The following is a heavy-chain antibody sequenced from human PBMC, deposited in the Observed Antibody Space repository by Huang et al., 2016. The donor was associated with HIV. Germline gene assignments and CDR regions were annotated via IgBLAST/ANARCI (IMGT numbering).Heavy chain of an antibody. CDR3: ARHGRVADHYYNNMDV. CDR1: GGSISSSRYY. CDR2: IYYSGNT. Sequence: LQLQESGPGLVKSSETLSLICTVSGGSISSSRYYWGWIRQPPGKGPEWIGSIYYSGNTYYNPPLKSRVTISVDTSKNQFSLKVNSVTAADTAGYYCARHGRVADHYYNNMDVWGRGTTVTVSS. D-gene: IGHD6-19*01. J-gene: IGHJ6*02. V-gene: IGHV4-39*01.